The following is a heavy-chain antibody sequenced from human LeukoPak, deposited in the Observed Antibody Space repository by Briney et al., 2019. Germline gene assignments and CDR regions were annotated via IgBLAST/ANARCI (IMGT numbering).Heavy chain of an antibody. D-gene: IGHD5-18*01. J-gene: IGHJ6*02. Sequence: HAGGSLRLSRAASGFTFRTYWMHWVRQAPGKGLVWVSRINTDGRSTSYADSVKGRFTVSRDNSKDTLYLQMNSLRAEDTAVYYCARDAVDTANAVWGQGTTVTVSS. CDR2: INTDGRST. V-gene: IGHV3-74*01. CDR3: ARDAVDTANAV. CDR1: GFTFRTYW.